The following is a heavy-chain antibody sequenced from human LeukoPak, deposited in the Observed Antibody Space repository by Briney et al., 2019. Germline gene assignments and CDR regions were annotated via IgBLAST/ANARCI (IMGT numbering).Heavy chain of an antibody. J-gene: IGHJ4*02. CDR1: GFTFSSYA. V-gene: IGHV3-30-3*01. D-gene: IGHD3-22*01. CDR3: ARETPTVVVIRGFDY. Sequence: GGSLRLSCAASGFTFSSYAMHWVRQAPGKGLEWVAVISYDGSNKYYADSVKGRFTISRDNSKNTLYLQTNSLRAEDTAVYYCARETPTVVVIRGFDYWGQGTLVTVSS. CDR2: ISYDGSNK.